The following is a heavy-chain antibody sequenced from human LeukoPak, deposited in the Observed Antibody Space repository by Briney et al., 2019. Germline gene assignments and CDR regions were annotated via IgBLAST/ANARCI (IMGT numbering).Heavy chain of an antibody. CDR2: IKQDGSEK. Sequence: GGSLRLSCAASGFTFSSYWMSWVRQAPGKGLEWVANIKQDGSEKYYVDSVKGRFTISRDNAKNSLYLQMNSLRAEDTAVYCCAREAAAGTCDYWGQGTLVTVSS. J-gene: IGHJ4*02. D-gene: IGHD6-13*01. CDR1: GFTFSSYW. CDR3: AREAAAGTCDY. V-gene: IGHV3-7*01.